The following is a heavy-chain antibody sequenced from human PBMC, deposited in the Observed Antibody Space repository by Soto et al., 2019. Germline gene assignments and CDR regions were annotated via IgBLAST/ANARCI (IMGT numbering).Heavy chain of an antibody. J-gene: IGHJ4*02. CDR1: GGSLSGYY. CDR2: INHDGST. Sequence: SETLSLTCAVYGGSLSGYYWSWIRQPPGKGLQWIGEINHDGSTNYNPSLKSRVTISLDTSKNQFSLKLSSVTAADTAVYYCARAHRGFDYWGQGSPVTVSS. V-gene: IGHV4-34*01. CDR3: ARAHRGFDY.